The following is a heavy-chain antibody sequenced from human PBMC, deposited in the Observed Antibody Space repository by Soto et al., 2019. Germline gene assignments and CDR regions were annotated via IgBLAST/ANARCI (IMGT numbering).Heavy chain of an antibody. CDR3: AKAKYSGYAPPDY. CDR2: ISWNSGSI. V-gene: IGHV3-9*01. J-gene: IGHJ4*02. D-gene: IGHD5-12*01. Sequence: EVQLVESGGGLVQPGRSLRLSCAASGFTFDDYAMHWVRQAPGEGLEWVSGISWNSGSIGYADSVKGRFTISRDNAKNSLYLQMNSLRAEDTALYYCAKAKYSGYAPPDYWGQGTLVTVSS. CDR1: GFTFDDYA.